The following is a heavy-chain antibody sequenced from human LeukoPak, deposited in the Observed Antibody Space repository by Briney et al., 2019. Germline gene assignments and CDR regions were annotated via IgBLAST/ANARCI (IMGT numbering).Heavy chain of an antibody. J-gene: IGHJ5*02. CDR3: ARDQGYDFWSGLAWFDP. Sequence: SETLSLTCTVSGGSISSYYWSWIRQPPGKGLEWIGYIYYSGSTYYNPSLKSRVTISVDTSKNQFSLKLSSVTAADTAVYYCARDQGYDFWSGLAWFDPWGQGTLVTVSS. CDR1: GGSISSYY. V-gene: IGHV4-59*12. D-gene: IGHD3-3*01. CDR2: IYYSGST.